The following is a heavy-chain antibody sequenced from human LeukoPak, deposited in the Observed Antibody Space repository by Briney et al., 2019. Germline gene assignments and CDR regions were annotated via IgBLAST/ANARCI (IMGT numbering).Heavy chain of an antibody. J-gene: IGHJ4*02. CDR3: ATYGPTSGGYTFEY. Sequence: SGTLSLTCAVSGGSISSGYWWSWVRQPPMKGLEWIGEIIDSGSTNYNPSLKGRITISLDKTKNQFSLNVNSVTAADTAVYYCATYGPTSGGYTFEYWGPGILVTVSS. CDR2: IIDSGST. CDR1: GGSISSGYW. D-gene: IGHD2-15*01. V-gene: IGHV4-4*02.